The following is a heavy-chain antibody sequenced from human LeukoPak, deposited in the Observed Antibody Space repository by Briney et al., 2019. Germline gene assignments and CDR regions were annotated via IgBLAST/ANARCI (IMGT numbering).Heavy chain of an antibody. CDR2: IRPDGGEQ. CDR1: GLSFSNYW. V-gene: IGHV3-7*03. J-gene: IGHJ4*02. Sequence: GGSLRLSCVASGLSFSNYWMNWVRQAPGKGLEWVAHIRPDGGEQFYVDSVKGRFTISRDNADNSLYLQLTSLRPEDTAVYYCAREHKTFDYWGQGILVTVSS. CDR3: AREHKTFDY.